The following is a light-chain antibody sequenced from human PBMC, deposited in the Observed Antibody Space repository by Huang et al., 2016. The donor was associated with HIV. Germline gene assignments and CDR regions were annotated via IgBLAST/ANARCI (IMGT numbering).Light chain of an antibody. CDR2: VAS. CDR1: QDIRNS. CDR3: QQYYTPPLT. J-gene: IGKJ4*01. Sequence: DIQMTQSPSSLSGSVGGSVTIACRAGQDIRNSLAWYRQKPGKAPKLHRYVASRLVRGVPSRVSGGGSGTYYTLTISGLQPEDFATYYCQQYYTPPLTFGGGTKVGIK. V-gene: IGKV1-NL1*01.